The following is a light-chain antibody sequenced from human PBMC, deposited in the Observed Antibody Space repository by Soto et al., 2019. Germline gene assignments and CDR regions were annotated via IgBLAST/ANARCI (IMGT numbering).Light chain of an antibody. CDR3: SSYTISTTWV. V-gene: IGLV2-14*01. J-gene: IGLJ3*02. Sequence: QSVLTQPASVSGSPGQSITISCTGTSSDVGTYSSVSWYQQHPGKAPKLMIYEVSNRPSGISNRFSGSKSGNTASLTISGLQAEDEADYYCSSYTISTTWVFGGGTKVTVL. CDR1: SSDVGTYSS. CDR2: EVS.